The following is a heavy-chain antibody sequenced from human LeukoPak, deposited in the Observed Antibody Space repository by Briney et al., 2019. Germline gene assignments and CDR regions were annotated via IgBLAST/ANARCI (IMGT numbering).Heavy chain of an antibody. CDR2: ISYDGSNK. Sequence: GGSLRLSCAASGFTFSSYAMHWIRQAPGKGLEWVAVISYDGSNKYYADSVKGRFTISRDNSKNTLYLQMNSLRAEDTAVYYCARDPGYGELENYFDYWGQGTLVTVSS. CDR3: ARDPGYGELENYFDY. CDR1: GFTFSSYA. V-gene: IGHV3-30-3*01. D-gene: IGHD4-17*01. J-gene: IGHJ4*02.